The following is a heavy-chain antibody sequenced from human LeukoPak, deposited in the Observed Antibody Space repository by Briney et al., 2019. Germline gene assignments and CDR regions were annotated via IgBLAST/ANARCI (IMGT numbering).Heavy chain of an antibody. CDR2: ISHSSRTI. J-gene: IGHJ4*02. D-gene: IGHD3-10*01. CDR1: GFTFSSYS. Sequence: PGGSLRLSCAVSGFTFSSYSMNWARQAPGKGLEWVSYISHSSRTIYYADSVKGRFTISRDNAKNSLYLQLNSLRAEDTAVYYCARAAKFEFYFDSWGQGTLVTVSS. CDR3: ARAAKFEFYFDS. V-gene: IGHV3-48*04.